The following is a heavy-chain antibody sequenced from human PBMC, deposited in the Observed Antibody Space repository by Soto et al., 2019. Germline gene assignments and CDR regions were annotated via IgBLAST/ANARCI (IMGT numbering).Heavy chain of an antibody. J-gene: IGHJ3*02. Sequence: LSLTCAVSGYSISSGYYWGWIRQPPGKGLEWIGSIYHSGNTYYNPSLKSRVTISVDTSKNQFSLKLSSVTAADTAVYYCARDRGTYCGGDCFSGWAFDIWGQGTMVTVSS. CDR2: IYHSGNT. D-gene: IGHD2-21*02. CDR3: ARDRGTYCGGDCFSGWAFDI. V-gene: IGHV4-38-2*02. CDR1: GYSISSGYY.